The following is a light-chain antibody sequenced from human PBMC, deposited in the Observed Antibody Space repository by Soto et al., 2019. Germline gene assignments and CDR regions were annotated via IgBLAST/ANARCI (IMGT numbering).Light chain of an antibody. CDR3: QHYDSSPPYT. CDR2: AAS. Sequence: EILLTQSPVTLSLSPGERATLSCRASRSFASSYLGWYQQKPGQAPRLLIYAASTRATGIPDRFSGSGSARDFTLTISRLEPEDSAVYYCQHYDSSPPYTFGQGTKLEIK. J-gene: IGKJ2*01. CDR1: RSFASSY. V-gene: IGKV3-20*01.